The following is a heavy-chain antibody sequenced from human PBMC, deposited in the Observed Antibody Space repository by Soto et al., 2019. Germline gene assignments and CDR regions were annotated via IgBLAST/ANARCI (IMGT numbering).Heavy chain of an antibody. CDR1: GGSISSYY. V-gene: IGHV4-59*08. Sequence: SETLSLTCTVSGGSISSYYWSWIRQPPGKGLEWIGYIYYSGSTNYNPSLKSRVTISVDTSKNQFSLKLNPVTASDTAVYYCVSQRTSVLTQAYFDYWGPGALVTVSS. CDR3: VSQRTSVLTQAYFDY. D-gene: IGHD2-8*01. CDR2: IYYSGST. J-gene: IGHJ4*02.